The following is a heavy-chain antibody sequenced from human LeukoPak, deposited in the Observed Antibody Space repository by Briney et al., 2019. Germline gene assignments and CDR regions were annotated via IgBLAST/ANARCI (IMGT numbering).Heavy chain of an antibody. D-gene: IGHD3-22*01. V-gene: IGHV4-39*07. CDR1: GGSISSSSYY. J-gene: IGHJ3*02. CDR2: IYYSGST. CDR3: ARDGPYYYDSSGQLGTFDI. Sequence: SETLSLTCTVSGGSISSSSYYWGWIRQPPGKGLEWIGSIYYSGSTYYNPSLKSRVTISVDTSKNQFSLKLSSVTAADTAVYYCARDGPYYYDSSGQLGTFDIWGQGTMVTVSS.